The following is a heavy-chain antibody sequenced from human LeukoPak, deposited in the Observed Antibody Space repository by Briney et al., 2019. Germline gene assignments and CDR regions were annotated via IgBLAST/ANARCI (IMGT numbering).Heavy chain of an antibody. Sequence: PAGSLPPSCVASGFTFSGSVMHWVRQASGKGLGWVGRIRSEANSYATAYAASMKCRFTISRDDSKTTAYLQMNSLKTEDTAAYYCTRQVEGATSLWGQGTLVTVSS. CDR2: IRSEANSYAT. CDR3: TRQVEGATSL. J-gene: IGHJ4*02. D-gene: IGHD1-26*01. V-gene: IGHV3-73*01. CDR1: GFTFSGSV.